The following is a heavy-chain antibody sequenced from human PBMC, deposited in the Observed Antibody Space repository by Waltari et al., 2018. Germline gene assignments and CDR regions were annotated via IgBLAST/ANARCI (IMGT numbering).Heavy chain of an antibody. J-gene: IGHJ4*02. CDR1: GFTFSRYA. CDR2: ISYDGSNK. Sequence: QVQLVESGGGVVQPGRSLRLSCAASGFTFSRYALHWVRQAPGKGREWVAVISYDGSNKYYADSVKGRFTISRDNSKNTLYLQMNSLRAEDTAVYYCARDGGMYSGSYFDYWGQGTLVTVSS. CDR3: ARDGGMYSGSYFDY. V-gene: IGHV3-30-3*01. D-gene: IGHD1-26*01.